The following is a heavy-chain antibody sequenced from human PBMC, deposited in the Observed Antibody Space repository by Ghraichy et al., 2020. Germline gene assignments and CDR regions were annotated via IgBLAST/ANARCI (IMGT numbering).Heavy chain of an antibody. CDR1: GASISSTSYY. Sequence: SETLSLTCSVSGASISSTSYYCGWIRQPPGKGLEWIGSIYYSGSTYYNPSLKSRVTISVDTSKNQFSLKLSSVTATDTAVYYCARHYYGSGRPDYWGQGSLVTVSS. CDR3: ARHYYGSGRPDY. CDR2: IYYSGST. V-gene: IGHV4-39*01. D-gene: IGHD3-10*01. J-gene: IGHJ4*02.